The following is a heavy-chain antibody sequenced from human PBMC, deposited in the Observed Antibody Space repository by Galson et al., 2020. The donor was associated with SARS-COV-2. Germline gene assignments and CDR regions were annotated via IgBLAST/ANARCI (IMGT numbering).Heavy chain of an antibody. V-gene: IGHV1-8*01. D-gene: IGHD4-17*01. CDR1: GYTFTNYE. Sequence: ASVKVSCQASGYTFTNYEINWVRQAPGQGLAWMGWMNPNSGNTGYAQKFQGRVTMTRTTSISTAYMELNSLTSEDTAVYYCARSYDDFATWFDPWGQGTLVTVSS. CDR3: ARSYDDFATWFDP. J-gene: IGHJ5*02. CDR2: MNPNSGNT.